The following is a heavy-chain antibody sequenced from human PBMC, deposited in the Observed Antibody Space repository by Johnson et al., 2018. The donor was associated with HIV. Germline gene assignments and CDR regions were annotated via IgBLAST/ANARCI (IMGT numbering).Heavy chain of an antibody. J-gene: IGHJ3*01. Sequence: VQLVESGGGLVQPGGSLRLSCAASGFIFSSYWMHWVRQAPGKGLVWVSRINSDGSSTTYADSVKGRFTISRDNAKNSLYLQMNSLRAEDTALYYFASGLCRWYSGYYKNHDGFDLWGQWTMVTVTS. V-gene: IGHV3-74*01. CDR1: GFIFSSYW. D-gene: IGHD5-12*01. CDR3: ASGLCRWYSGYYKNHDGFDL. CDR2: INSDGSST.